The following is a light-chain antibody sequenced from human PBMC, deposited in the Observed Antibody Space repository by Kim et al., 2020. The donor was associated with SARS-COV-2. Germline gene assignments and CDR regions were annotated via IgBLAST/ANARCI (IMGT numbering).Light chain of an antibody. CDR1: RSNLGSNT. CDR2: SNK. V-gene: IGLV1-44*01. J-gene: IGLJ2*01. CDR3: AAWDDSLNGVV. Sequence: GQKVTISCSGSRSNLGSNTVNWYQPVPGTAPKLLIYSNKQRPSGVPDRFSGSKSGTSASLAISGLQSEDEDDYYCAAWDDSLNGVVFGGGTQLTVL.